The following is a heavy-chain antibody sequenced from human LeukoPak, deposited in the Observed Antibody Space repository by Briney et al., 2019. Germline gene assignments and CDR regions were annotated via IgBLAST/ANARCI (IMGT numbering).Heavy chain of an antibody. V-gene: IGHV3-30*01. D-gene: IGHD2-2*01. CDR3: ARASRYCSSTSCWYWFDP. J-gene: IGHJ5*02. Sequence: GGSLRLSCAASGFTFGSYAMHWVRQAPDKGLEWVAVISYDGSNKYYADSVKGRFTISRDNSKNTLYLQMNSLRAEDTAVYYCARASRYCSSTSCWYWFDPWGQGTLVIVSS. CDR1: GFTFGSYA. CDR2: ISYDGSNK.